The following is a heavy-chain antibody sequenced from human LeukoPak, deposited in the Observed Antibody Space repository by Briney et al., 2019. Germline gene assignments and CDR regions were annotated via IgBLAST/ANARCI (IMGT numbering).Heavy chain of an antibody. V-gene: IGHV3-74*01. CDR3: ARDVRFGP. CDR1: GFTSTNYW. Sequence: GGSLRLSCAASGFTSTNYWMHWVRQAPGKGLVWVSRIIGDGSSTSYADSVKGRFTISRDNAMNTLYLQMNSLRVEDTAVYYCARDVRFGPWGQGTLVTVSS. J-gene: IGHJ5*02. CDR2: IIGDGSST. D-gene: IGHD3-10*02.